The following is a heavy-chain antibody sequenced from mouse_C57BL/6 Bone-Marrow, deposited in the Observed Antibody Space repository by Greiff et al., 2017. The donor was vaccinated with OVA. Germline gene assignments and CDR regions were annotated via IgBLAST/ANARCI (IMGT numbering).Heavy chain of an antibody. J-gene: IGHJ1*03. Sequence: VQLQQSGPELVKPGASVKISCKASGYSFTSYYIHWVKQRPGQGLEWIGWIYPGSGNTKYNEKFKGKATLTADTSSSTAYMQLSILTSEYSAVYYGAREGIYCYGSGYFDVWGTGTTVTVSS. D-gene: IGHD1-1*01. CDR1: GYSFTSYY. CDR3: AREGIYCYGSGYFDV. V-gene: IGHV1-66*01. CDR2: IYPGSGNT.